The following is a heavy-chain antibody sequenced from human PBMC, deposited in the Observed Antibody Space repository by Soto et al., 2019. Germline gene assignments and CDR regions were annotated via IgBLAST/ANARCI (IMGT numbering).Heavy chain of an antibody. J-gene: IGHJ5*02. Sequence: QVQLQESGPGLVEPSQTLSLTCTVSGGSITGGGYYWSLIRQHPGKGLEWIGYIHYSGTTYYNPSLKSRRTISVDTSKTQFSLALSSVTAADTAVYYCARAWTATAGWANWFDLWGQGTLVTVSS. D-gene: IGHD6-13*01. CDR3: ARAWTATAGWANWFDL. V-gene: IGHV4-31*03. CDR2: IHYSGTT. CDR1: GGSITGGGYY.